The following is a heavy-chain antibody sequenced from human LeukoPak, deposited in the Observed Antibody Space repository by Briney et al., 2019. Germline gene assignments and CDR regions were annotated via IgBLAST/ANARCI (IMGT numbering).Heavy chain of an antibody. Sequence: NASQTLSLTCTVSGDSIGSGGYYWNWIRQHPGQGLEWIGYIYFTGDTQYTPSLKSRLTIAIDTSKNQFSLELSSVTAADTALYYCARGYCSGGNCYNAIDIWGQGTVVTVSS. CDR1: GDSIGSGGYY. J-gene: IGHJ3*02. V-gene: IGHV4-31*03. CDR2: IYFTGDT. CDR3: ARGYCSGGNCYNAIDI. D-gene: IGHD2-15*01.